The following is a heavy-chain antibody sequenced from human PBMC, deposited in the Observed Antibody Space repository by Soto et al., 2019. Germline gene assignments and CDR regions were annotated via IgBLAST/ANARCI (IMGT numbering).Heavy chain of an antibody. J-gene: IGHJ4*02. Sequence: GGSLRLSCAASGFTFSSYGMHWVRQAPGKGLEWVAVISYDGSNKYYADSVKGRFTISRDNSKNTLYLQMNSLRAEDTAVYYCAKDGYYYDSSGYYGYYFDYWGQGTLVTVSS. V-gene: IGHV3-30*18. CDR3: AKDGYYYDSSGYYGYYFDY. CDR1: GFTFSSYG. CDR2: ISYDGSNK. D-gene: IGHD3-22*01.